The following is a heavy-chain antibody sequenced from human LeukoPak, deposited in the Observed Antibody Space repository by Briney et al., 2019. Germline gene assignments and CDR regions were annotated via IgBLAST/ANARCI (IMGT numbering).Heavy chain of an antibody. CDR3: ARLRGGDEYDY. D-gene: IGHD2-21*02. CDR2: IYYSGST. Sequence: SETLSLTCTVSGGSISSYYWGWIRQPPGKGLDWIGYIYYSGSTSYHPSLKSRFTISVDTSKNQFSLNLTSVTAADTAVYYCARLRGGDEYDYWGQGTLVTVSS. CDR1: GGSISSYY. J-gene: IGHJ4*02. V-gene: IGHV4-59*01.